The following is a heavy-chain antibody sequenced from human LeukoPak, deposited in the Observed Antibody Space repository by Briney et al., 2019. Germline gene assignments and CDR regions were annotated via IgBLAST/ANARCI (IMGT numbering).Heavy chain of an antibody. CDR2: IYSSEFP. CDR1: GGSFDNSYC. D-gene: IGHD4-17*01. V-gene: IGHV4-39*01. Sequence: PSETLSLSCTVSGGSFDNSYCWTWVRQPPGKGPEGIATIYSSEFPYYKPSLRSRVTISGDRSKNMFSLKLSSVTAADTAVYYCARSRAVTNYFDYWGQGTLVTVSS. J-gene: IGHJ4*02. CDR3: ARSRAVTNYFDY.